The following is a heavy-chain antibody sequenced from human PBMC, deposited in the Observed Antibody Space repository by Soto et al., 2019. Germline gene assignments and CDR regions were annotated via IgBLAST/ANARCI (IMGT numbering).Heavy chain of an antibody. V-gene: IGHV3-23*01. J-gene: IGHJ3*02. D-gene: IGHD4-17*01. CDR2: ISTIGGTT. Sequence: PGGSLSLSCAASRFIFRNYSVSWVRQAPGKGLEWVSGISTIGGTTHVADSVKGLFTISRDNSQNTLYLQMNRLRVEDTAVYYCGKEPNGDYIGAFDIGGQGTMVTVSS. CDR3: GKEPNGDYIGAFDI. CDR1: RFIFRNYS.